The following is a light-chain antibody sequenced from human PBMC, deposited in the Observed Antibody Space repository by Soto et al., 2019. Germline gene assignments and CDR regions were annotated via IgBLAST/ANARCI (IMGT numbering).Light chain of an antibody. CDR1: QSVSSSY. J-gene: IGKJ5*01. CDR3: QQYGSSPKIT. Sequence: EIVFAQSPGPLSLSPGERATPPCRARQSVSSSYLAWYQQKPGQAPRLLIYGASRRATGIPERFSGSGSGTDFTLTISRLEPEDFAVYYCQQYGSSPKITFGQGTRLEIK. CDR2: GAS. V-gene: IGKV3-20*01.